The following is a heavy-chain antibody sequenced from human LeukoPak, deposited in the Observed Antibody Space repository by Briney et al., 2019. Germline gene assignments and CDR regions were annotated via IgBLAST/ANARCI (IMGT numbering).Heavy chain of an antibody. D-gene: IGHD6-13*01. CDR2: IYTSGST. J-gene: IGHJ4*02. CDR3: ARSNTAAAGTWIDY. Sequence: PSETLSLTCTVSGGSISSYYWSWIRQPPGKGLEWIGYIYTSGSTNYNPSLKSRVTISVDTSKNQFSLKLSSVTAADTAVYYCARSNTAAAGTWIDYWGQGTLVTVSS. V-gene: IGHV4-4*09. CDR1: GGSISSYY.